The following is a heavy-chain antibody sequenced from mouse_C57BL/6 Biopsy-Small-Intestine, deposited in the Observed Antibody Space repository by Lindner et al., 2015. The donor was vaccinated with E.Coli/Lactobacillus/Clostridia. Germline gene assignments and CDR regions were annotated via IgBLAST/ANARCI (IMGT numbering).Heavy chain of an antibody. J-gene: IGHJ1*01. CDR1: GYIFNSFV. CDR3: ARGGPQIIYWYFDV. CDR2: INPYNDGT. V-gene: IGHV1-14*01. Sequence: VQLQESGPELVKPGASVKMSCKASGYIFNSFVIHWVKQKPGQGLEWIGYINPYNDGTKYNEKFKDKATLTSDKSSSTAYMDLSSLTSADSAVYYCARGGPQIIYWYFDVWGAGTTVTVSS.